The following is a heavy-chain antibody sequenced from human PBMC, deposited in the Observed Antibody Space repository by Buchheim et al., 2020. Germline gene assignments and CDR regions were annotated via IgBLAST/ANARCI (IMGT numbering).Heavy chain of an antibody. V-gene: IGHV3-30*18. CDR1: GFTFSSYG. Sequence: QVQLVESGGGVVQPGRSLRLSCAASGFTFSSYGMHWVRQAPGKGLEWVAVISYDGSNKYYADSVKGRFTISRDNSKNTLYLQMNSLRAEDTAVYYCAKMAGLWRDYDFWSGYSKFDYWGQGTL. D-gene: IGHD3-3*01. CDR3: AKMAGLWRDYDFWSGYSKFDY. CDR2: ISYDGSNK. J-gene: IGHJ4*02.